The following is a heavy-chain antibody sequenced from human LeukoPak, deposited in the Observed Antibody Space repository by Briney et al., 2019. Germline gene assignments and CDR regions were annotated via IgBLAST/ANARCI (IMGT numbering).Heavy chain of an antibody. V-gene: IGHV3-21*01. J-gene: IGHJ4*02. CDR1: GFTFSSYS. Sequence: PGGSLRLSCAASGFTFSSYSMNWVRQAPGKGLEWVSSISSSSSYIYYADSVKGRFTISRDNGKNSLYLQMNSLRAEDTAVYYCARYPHYYDSTIPVAGYWGQGTLVTVSS. D-gene: IGHD3-22*01. CDR3: ARYPHYYDSTIPVAGY. CDR2: ISSSSSYI.